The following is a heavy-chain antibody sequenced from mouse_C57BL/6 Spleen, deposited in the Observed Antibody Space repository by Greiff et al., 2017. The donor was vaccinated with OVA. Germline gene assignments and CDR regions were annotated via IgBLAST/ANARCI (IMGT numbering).Heavy chain of an antibody. CDR1: GYAFSSSW. V-gene: IGHV1-82*01. CDR2: IYPGDGDT. Sequence: LVKPGASVKISCKASGYAFSSSWMNWVKQRPGKGLEWIGRIYPGDGDTNYNGKFKGKATLTADKSSSTAYMQLSSLTSEDSAVYFCARDGYYNYYAMDYWGQGTSVTVSS. J-gene: IGHJ4*01. D-gene: IGHD2-12*01. CDR3: ARDGYYNYYAMDY.